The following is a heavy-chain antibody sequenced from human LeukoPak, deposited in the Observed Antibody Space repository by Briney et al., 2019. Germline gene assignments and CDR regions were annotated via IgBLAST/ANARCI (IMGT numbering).Heavy chain of an antibody. D-gene: IGHD2-15*01. J-gene: IGHJ4*02. Sequence: GGSLRLSCAASGFTFSDYYMSWVRQAPGKGLEWVSVISGSGGSTYYADSVKGRFTISRDNSKNTLYLQMNSLRAEDTAVYYCAKSLGGYCSGGSCYFDYWGQGTLVTVSS. V-gene: IGHV3-23*01. CDR3: AKSLGGYCSGGSCYFDY. CDR1: GFTFSDYY. CDR2: ISGSGGST.